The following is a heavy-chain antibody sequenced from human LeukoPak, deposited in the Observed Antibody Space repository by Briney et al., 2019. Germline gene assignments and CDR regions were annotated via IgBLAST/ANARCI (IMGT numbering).Heavy chain of an antibody. CDR2: IHHSGST. V-gene: IGHV4-30-2*01. Sequence: PSQTLSLTCAVSGGSISSGGYSWSWIRQPPGKGLEWIGYIHHSGSTYYNPSLKSRVTISVDRSKNQFSLKLSSVTAADTAVYYCARGYCSGGSCSYFDYWGQGTLVTVSS. J-gene: IGHJ4*02. CDR3: ARGYCSGGSCSYFDY. CDR1: GGSISSGGYS. D-gene: IGHD2-15*01.